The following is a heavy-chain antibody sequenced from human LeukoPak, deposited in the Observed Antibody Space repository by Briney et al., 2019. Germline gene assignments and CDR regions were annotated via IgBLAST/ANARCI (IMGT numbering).Heavy chain of an antibody. D-gene: IGHD2-2*01. Sequence: GGSLRLSCAASGFTFSTYAMHWVRQAPGKGLEWVAVTSSDGTIKYYPDSVKGRFTISRDNSKNTLYLQVNSLRPEDTGVYYCARDPVPAAARHFDYWGQGTLVTVSS. J-gene: IGHJ4*01. CDR1: GFTFSTYA. CDR3: ARDPVPAAARHFDY. V-gene: IGHV3-30-3*01. CDR2: TSSDGTIK.